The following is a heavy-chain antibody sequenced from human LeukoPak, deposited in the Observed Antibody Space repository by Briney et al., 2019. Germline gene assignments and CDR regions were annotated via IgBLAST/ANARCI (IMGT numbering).Heavy chain of an antibody. V-gene: IGHV4-39*01. D-gene: IGHD3-22*01. CDR1: GGSISSSSYY. Sequence: KTSETPSLTCTVSGGSISSSSYYWGWIRQPPGKGLEWIGSIYYSGSTYYNPSLKSRVTISVDTSKNQFSLKLSSVTAADTAVYYCARHYDSSRSLFDPWGQGTLVTVSS. CDR2: IYYSGST. J-gene: IGHJ5*02. CDR3: ARHYDSSRSLFDP.